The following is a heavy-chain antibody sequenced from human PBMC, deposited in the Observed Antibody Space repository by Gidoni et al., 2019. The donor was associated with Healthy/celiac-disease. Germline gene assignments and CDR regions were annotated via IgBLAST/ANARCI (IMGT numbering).Heavy chain of an antibody. CDR2: INHSGST. J-gene: IGHJ4*02. D-gene: IGHD2-21*01. CDR1: GGSFSGYY. Sequence: QVQLQQWGAGLLKPSETLSLTCAVYGGSFSGYYWSWIRQPPGKGLEWIGEINHSGSTNYNPSLKSRVTISVDTSKNQFSLKLSSVTAADTAVYYCARDPYCGGDCYSATGDYWGQGTLVTVSS. CDR3: ARDPYCGGDCYSATGDY. V-gene: IGHV4-34*01.